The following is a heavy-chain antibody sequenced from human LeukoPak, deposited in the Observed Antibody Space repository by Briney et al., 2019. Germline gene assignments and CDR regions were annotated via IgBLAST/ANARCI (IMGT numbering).Heavy chain of an antibody. CDR3: ARDLSGLYYYYYMDV. V-gene: IGHV1-2*02. J-gene: IGHJ6*03. CDR2: INPNSGDT. CDR1: GYTFTGYY. Sequence: GASVKVSCKASGYTFTGYYMHWVRQAPGQGLEWMGWINPNSGDTNYAQKFQGRVTMTRDTSISTAYMELSRLRSDDTAVYYCARDLSGLYYYYYMDVWGKGTTVTVSS. D-gene: IGHD5-12*01.